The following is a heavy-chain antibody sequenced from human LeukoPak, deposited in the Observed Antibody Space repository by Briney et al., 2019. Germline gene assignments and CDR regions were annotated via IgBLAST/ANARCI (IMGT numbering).Heavy chain of an antibody. V-gene: IGHV1-69*05. Sequence: SVKVSRKASGGTFSSYAISWVRQAPGQGLEWMGGIIPIFGTANYAQKFQGRVTITTDESTSTAYMELSSLRSEDTAVYYCARTELGYCSSTSCSYYFDYWGQGTLVTVSS. D-gene: IGHD2-2*01. CDR2: IIPIFGTA. CDR3: ARTELGYCSSTSCSYYFDY. J-gene: IGHJ4*02. CDR1: GGTFSSYA.